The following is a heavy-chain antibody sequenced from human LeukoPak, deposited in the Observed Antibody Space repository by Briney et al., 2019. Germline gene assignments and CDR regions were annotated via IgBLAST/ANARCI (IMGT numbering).Heavy chain of an antibody. CDR3: ARDLWFGELWGSYYYYGMDV. D-gene: IGHD3-10*01. Sequence: SETLSLTCAVYGGSFSGYYWSWIRQPPGKGLEWIGEINHSGSTNYNPSLKSRVTISVDTSKNQFSLKLSSVTAADTAVYYCARDLWFGELWGSYYYYGMDVWGQGTTATVSS. J-gene: IGHJ6*02. CDR1: GGSFSGYY. CDR2: INHSGST. V-gene: IGHV4-34*01.